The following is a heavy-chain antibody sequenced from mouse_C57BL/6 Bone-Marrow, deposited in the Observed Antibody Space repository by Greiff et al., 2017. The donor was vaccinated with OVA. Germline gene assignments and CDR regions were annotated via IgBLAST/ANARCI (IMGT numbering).Heavy chain of an antibody. Sequence: EVQLVESGGGLVKPGGSLKLSCAASGFTFSSYTMSWVRQTPEKRLEWVATISGGGGNTYYPDSVKGRFTISRDNAKNTLYLQMSSLRSEDTALYYCARRTLLLWYFDVWGTGTTVTVSS. J-gene: IGHJ1*03. CDR3: ARRTLLLWYFDV. CDR1: GFTFSSYT. D-gene: IGHD2-1*01. V-gene: IGHV5-9*01. CDR2: ISGGGGNT.